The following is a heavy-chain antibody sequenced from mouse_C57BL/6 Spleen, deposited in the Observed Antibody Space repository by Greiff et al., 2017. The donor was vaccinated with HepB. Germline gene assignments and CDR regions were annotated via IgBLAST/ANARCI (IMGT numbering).Heavy chain of an antibody. J-gene: IGHJ2*01. CDR3: ARSRHYYGSSPWYFDY. D-gene: IGHD1-1*01. Sequence: QVTLKVSGPGILQSSQTLSLTCSFSGFSLSPSGMGVSWIRQPSGKGLEWLAHIYWDDDKRSNPSLKRRLTISKDTSRNQVFLKITSVDTADSATYYCARSRHYYGSSPWYFDYWGQGTTLTVSS. CDR2: IYWDDDK. CDR1: GFSLSPSGMG. V-gene: IGHV8-12*01.